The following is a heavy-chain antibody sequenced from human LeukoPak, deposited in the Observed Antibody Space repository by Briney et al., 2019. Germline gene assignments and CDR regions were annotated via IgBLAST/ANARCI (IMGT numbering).Heavy chain of an antibody. CDR2: IIPIFGTA. D-gene: IGHD2-21*02. Sequence: ASVKVSCKASGGTFSSYATSWVRQAPGQGLEWMGGIIPIFGTANYAQKFQGRVTITADESTSTAYMELSSLRSEDTAVYYCARDRGTYCGGDCYANWGQGTLVTVSS. CDR3: ARDRGTYCGGDCYAN. J-gene: IGHJ4*02. CDR1: GGTFSSYA. V-gene: IGHV1-69*13.